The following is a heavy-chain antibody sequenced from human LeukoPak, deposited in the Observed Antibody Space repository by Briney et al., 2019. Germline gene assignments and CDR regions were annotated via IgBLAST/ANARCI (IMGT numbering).Heavy chain of an antibody. D-gene: IGHD6-6*01. V-gene: IGHV3-23*01. J-gene: IGHJ4*02. CDR2: ISGSGGST. Sequence: GGSLRLSCAASGFTFSSYAMSWVRQAPGKGLEWVSAISGSGGSTYYADSVKGRFTISRDNSKNTLYLQMNSLRAEGTAVYYCARTRSSSAGPFDYWGQGTLVTVSS. CDR1: GFTFSSYA. CDR3: ARTRSSSAGPFDY.